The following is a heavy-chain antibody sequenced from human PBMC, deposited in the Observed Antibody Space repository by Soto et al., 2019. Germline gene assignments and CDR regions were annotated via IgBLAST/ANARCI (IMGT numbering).Heavy chain of an antibody. CDR1: SFSISYPRVY. D-gene: IGHD3-16*01. CDR3: ARHGSF. Sequence: SVKQSHTCNFASFSISYPRVYWGWIRQPPGKRLEWIGSIYYSGNTYYNPSLKSRLTISVDSSKNQFSLNMTSLSAADTAVYYCARHGSFWGQGTLVQVSS. CDR2: IYYSGNT. J-gene: IGHJ4*02. V-gene: IGHV4-39*01.